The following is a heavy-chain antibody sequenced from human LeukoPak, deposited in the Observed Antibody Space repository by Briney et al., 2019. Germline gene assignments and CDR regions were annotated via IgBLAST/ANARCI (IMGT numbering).Heavy chain of an antibody. CDR1: GYTFTSYG. J-gene: IGHJ5*02. CDR2: ISSGGNT. D-gene: IGHD7-27*01. Sequence: ASVKVSCKASGYTFTSYGISWVRQAPGQGLKWMGWISSGGNTNYAPKFQDRATMTTDTSTSTAYMELRSLRFDDTAMYYCARDFAWGSGGAPIDDNWLDPWGQGTLVTVSS. V-gene: IGHV1-18*01. CDR3: ARDFAWGSGGAPIDDNWLDP.